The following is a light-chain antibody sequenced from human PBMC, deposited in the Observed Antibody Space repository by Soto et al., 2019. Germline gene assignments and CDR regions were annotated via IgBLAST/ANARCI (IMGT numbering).Light chain of an antibody. CDR3: QQYNDWWT. CDR2: GAS. Sequence: EIVLTQSPATLSLSPGERATLSCRASQSLSSNFLSWYQQKPGQPPRLLIYGASTRATGIPDRFSGSGSGTEFTLTISSLQSEDFAVYYCQQYNDWWTFGQGTKV. CDR1: QSLSSNF. V-gene: IGKV3D-7*01. J-gene: IGKJ1*01.